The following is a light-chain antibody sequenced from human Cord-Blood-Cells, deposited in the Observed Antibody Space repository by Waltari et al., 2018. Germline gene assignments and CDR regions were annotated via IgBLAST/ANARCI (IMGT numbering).Light chain of an antibody. V-gene: IGLV2-23*02. CDR1: SSAVGSYNL. CDR3: CSYAGSSTYV. Sequence: QSALTQPASVSGSPGQSITISCIATSSAVGSYNLVPWYQQHPGKAPQLMIYEVSKRPSGVSNRFSGSKSGNTASLTISGLQAEDEADYYCCSYAGSSTYVFGTGTKVTVL. J-gene: IGLJ1*01. CDR2: EVS.